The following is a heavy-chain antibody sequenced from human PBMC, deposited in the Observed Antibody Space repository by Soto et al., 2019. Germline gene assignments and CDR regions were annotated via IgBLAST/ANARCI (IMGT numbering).Heavy chain of an antibody. CDR3: ARDKITGLFDY. CDR2: INHSGST. CDR1: GGSFSGYY. Sequence: QVQLQQWGAGLLKPSETLSLTCAVYGGSFSGYYWTWIRQPPGTGLEWIGEINHSGSTNYNPSLKIRVTIPEDTSKNQFSLKLTAVPAADPAVYYCARDKITGLFDYGGQGTLVTVSS. D-gene: IGHD2-8*02. V-gene: IGHV4-34*01. J-gene: IGHJ4*02.